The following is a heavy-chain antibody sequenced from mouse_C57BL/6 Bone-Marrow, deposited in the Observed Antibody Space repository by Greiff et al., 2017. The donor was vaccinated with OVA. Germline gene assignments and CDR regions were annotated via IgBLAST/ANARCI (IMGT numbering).Heavy chain of an antibody. CDR3: ARSVVTTVVATRGFAY. D-gene: IGHD1-1*01. CDR2: ILPGSGST. CDR1: GYTFTGYW. Sequence: QVQLQQSGAELMKPGASVKLSCKATGYTFTGYWIEWVKQRPGHGLEWIGEILPGSGSTNYNEKFKGKATFTADTSSNTAYMHLSSLTTEDSAIYYCARSVVTTVVATRGFAYWGQGTLVTVSA. V-gene: IGHV1-9*01. J-gene: IGHJ3*01.